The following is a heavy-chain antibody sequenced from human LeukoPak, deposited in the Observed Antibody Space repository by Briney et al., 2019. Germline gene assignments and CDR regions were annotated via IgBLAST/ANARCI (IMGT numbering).Heavy chain of an antibody. J-gene: IGHJ6*03. CDR3: AKDGQYGDYWYYYMDV. CDR2: ISRSGGGT. Sequence: PGGSLRLSCAVSGFTFSSSAMSWVRQAPGKGLEWVSAISRSGGGTYYANSVKGRFTISRDNSKNTLYLQMNSLGAEDTAVYYCAKDGQYGDYWYYYMDVWGKGTTVTVSS. CDR1: GFTFSSSA. V-gene: IGHV3-23*01. D-gene: IGHD4-17*01.